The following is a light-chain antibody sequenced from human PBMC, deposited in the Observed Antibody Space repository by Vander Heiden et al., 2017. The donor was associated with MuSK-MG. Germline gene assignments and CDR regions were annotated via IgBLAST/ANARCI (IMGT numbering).Light chain of an antibody. CDR3: SSYTSSSTLDV. Sequence: QSALTQPASVSGSPGPSVTISCTGTSSDVGGYNYVSWYQQHPGKAPELRIYDVSNRPSGVSNRFSGSKSGNTASLTISGLQAEDEADYDCSSYTSSSTLDVFGTGTKVTVL. CDR1: SSDVGGYNY. V-gene: IGLV2-14*01. CDR2: DVS. J-gene: IGLJ1*01.